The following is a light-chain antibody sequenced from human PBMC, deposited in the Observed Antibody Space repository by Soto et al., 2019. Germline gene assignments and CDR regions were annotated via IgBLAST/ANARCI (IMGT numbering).Light chain of an antibody. Sequence: QSVLTQPPSVSGSPGQSVTISCTGTSSDVGSYNRVSWYQQPPGTAPKLMIYEVSNRPSGVPDRFSGSKSGNTASLTISGLQAEDEADYYCNSYTSSSTYVFGTGTKV. CDR1: SSDVGSYNR. CDR3: NSYTSSSTYV. V-gene: IGLV2-18*02. CDR2: EVS. J-gene: IGLJ1*01.